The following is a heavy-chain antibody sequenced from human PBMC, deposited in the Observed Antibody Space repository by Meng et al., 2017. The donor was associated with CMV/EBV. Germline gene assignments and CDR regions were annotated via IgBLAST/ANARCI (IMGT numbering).Heavy chain of an antibody. D-gene: IGHD6-6*01. J-gene: IGHJ6*02. CDR3: ASMYSSSPYYYGMDV. CDR1: GFTFDDYA. CDR2: ISYDGSNK. Sequence: GGSLRLSCAASGFTFDDYAMHWVRQAPGKGLEWVAVISYDGSNKYYADSVKGRFTISRDNSKNTLYLQMNSLRAEDTAVYYCASMYSSSPYYYGMDVWGQGTTVTVSS. V-gene: IGHV3-30*04.